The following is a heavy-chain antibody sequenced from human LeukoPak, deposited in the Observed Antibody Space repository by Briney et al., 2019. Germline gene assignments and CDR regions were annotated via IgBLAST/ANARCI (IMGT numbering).Heavy chain of an antibody. CDR2: IKQDRSEK. J-gene: IGHJ4*02. CDR3: AKDSRIAAAGTFDY. V-gene: IGHV3-7*05. Sequence: PGGSLRLSCAASGLTFSSYWMSWVRQAPGKGLEWVANIKQDRSEKYYVDSVKGRFTISRDNAKNTLYLQMNSLRAEDTAVYYCAKDSRIAAAGTFDYWGQGTLVTVSS. D-gene: IGHD6-13*01. CDR1: GLTFSSYW.